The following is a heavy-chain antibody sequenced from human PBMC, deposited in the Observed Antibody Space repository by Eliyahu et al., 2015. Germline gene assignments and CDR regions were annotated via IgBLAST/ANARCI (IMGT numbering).Heavy chain of an antibody. CDR1: GXSISSGGYY. V-gene: IGHV4-31*03. CDR2: IYYXXNT. D-gene: IGHD1-26*01. J-gene: IGHJ5*02. Sequence: QVQLQESGPGLVRPSQTLSLTCIVSGXSISSGGYYWSWIRQXPGKGLEWIGYIYYXXNTYYNPSLESRVTISPDTSKNHFSLXLTSVTAADTAVYYCARVSSERPFIVGESDPWGQGTLVTVSS. CDR3: ARVSSERPFIVGESDP.